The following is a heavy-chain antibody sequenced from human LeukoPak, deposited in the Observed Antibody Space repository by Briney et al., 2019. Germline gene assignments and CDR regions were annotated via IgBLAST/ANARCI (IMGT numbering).Heavy chain of an antibody. J-gene: IGHJ4*02. CDR1: GFTFSGSV. D-gene: IGHD6-13*01. V-gene: IGHV3-73*01. CDR2: IRSKANSYAT. CDR3: TTFLIEAASEGFDY. Sequence: PGGSLGLSCAASGFTFSGSVMHWVRQASGKGLEWVGRIRSKANSYATAYAASVKGRFTISRDDSKNTAYLQMNSLKTEDTAVYYCTTFLIEAASEGFDYWGQGTLVTVSS.